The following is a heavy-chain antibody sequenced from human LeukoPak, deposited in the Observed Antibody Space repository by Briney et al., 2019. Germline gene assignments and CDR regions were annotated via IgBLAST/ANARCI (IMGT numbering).Heavy chain of an antibody. CDR2: ISYDGSNK. Sequence: GRSLRLSCAASGFTFSSYAMHWVRQAPGKGLEWVAVISYDGSNKYYADSVKGRFTISRDNSKNTLYLQMNSLRAEDTAVYYCARDHRNYYGSRSYYADWYFDLWGRGTLVTVSS. J-gene: IGHJ2*01. CDR1: GFTFSSYA. CDR3: ARDHRNYYGSRSYYADWYFDL. D-gene: IGHD3-10*01. V-gene: IGHV3-30*04.